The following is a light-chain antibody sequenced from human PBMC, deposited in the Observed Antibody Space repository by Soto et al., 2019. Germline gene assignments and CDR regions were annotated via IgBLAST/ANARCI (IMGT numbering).Light chain of an antibody. CDR1: QSVSSSY. CDR2: GAS. V-gene: IGKV3-20*01. Sequence: EIVLTQSPGTLSLSPGERVTLSCRASQSVSSSYLAWYQQKTGQAPRLLFYGASSRATGIPDRFSGSGSGTDFILTISRLEPDDFAVYYCQQYGRSPWTFGQGTKVEIK. J-gene: IGKJ1*01. CDR3: QQYGRSPWT.